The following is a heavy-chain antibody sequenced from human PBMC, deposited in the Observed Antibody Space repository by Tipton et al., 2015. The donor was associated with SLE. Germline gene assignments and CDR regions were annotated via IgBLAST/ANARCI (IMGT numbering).Heavy chain of an antibody. J-gene: IGHJ6*03. CDR2: VSNAGSA. V-gene: IGHV4-61*02. Sequence: TLSLTCTVSGGSISSGTYYWSWIRQPAGKGLEWIGRVSNAGSASYNPSLKSRVTISIDTSRDHFSLKVNSVTAADTAVYYCASEGDEKSLDRGIKLSYYYRHVWGQGPTVPVS. D-gene: IGHD3-10*01. CDR3: ASEGDEKSLDRGIKLSYYYRHV. CDR1: GGSISSGTYY.